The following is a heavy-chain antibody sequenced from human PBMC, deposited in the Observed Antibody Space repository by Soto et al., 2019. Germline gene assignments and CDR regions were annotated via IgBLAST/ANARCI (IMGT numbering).Heavy chain of an antibody. Sequence: KPSETLSLTCTVSGGSISSGGYYWTWIRQHPGKGLEWIAYIYHSGYTFYNPSLKSRVTMSVDASKNQFSLKLRSVTAADTAVYYGAKWEGLGSDYYYYAMDVWGQGTTVTVSS. D-gene: IGHD1-26*01. CDR3: AKWEGLGSDYYYYAMDV. CDR1: GGSISSGGYY. J-gene: IGHJ6*02. V-gene: IGHV4-31*03. CDR2: IYHSGYT.